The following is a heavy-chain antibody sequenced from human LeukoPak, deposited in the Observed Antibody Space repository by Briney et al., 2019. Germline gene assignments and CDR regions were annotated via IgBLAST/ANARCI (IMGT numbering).Heavy chain of an antibody. CDR3: AKDEWFIYRADFILDY. CDR2: ISGDGGDT. J-gene: IGHJ4*02. Sequence: GGSLRLSCAASGFPFGDHAMHWVRQAPGKGLEWVSLISGDGGDTYYADSVKGRCTISRDNSKNSLYLQMNSLRAEDSALYYCAKDEWFIYRADFILDYWGQGTLVTVSS. V-gene: IGHV3-43*02. CDR1: GFPFGDHA. D-gene: IGHD3-3*01.